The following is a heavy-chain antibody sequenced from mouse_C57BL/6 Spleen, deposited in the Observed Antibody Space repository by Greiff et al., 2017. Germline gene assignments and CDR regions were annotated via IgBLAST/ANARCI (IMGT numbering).Heavy chain of an antibody. J-gene: IGHJ4*01. CDR2: IHPNSGST. V-gene: IGHV1-64*01. Sequence: VQLQQSGAELVKPGASVKLSCKASGYTFTSYWMHWVKQRPGQGLEWIGMIHPNSGSTNYNEKFKSKATLTVDKSSSTAYMQLSSLTSEDSAVYYCARAEGPSYAMDYWGQGTSVTVSS. CDR1: GYTFTSYW. CDR3: ARAEGPSYAMDY.